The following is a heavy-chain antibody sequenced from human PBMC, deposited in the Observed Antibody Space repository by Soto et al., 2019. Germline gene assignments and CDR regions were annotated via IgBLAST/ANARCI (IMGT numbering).Heavy chain of an antibody. CDR3: ARDRPNCSGGSCYSRPFDI. CDR2: IYYSGST. CDR1: GGSISSYY. J-gene: IGHJ3*02. Sequence: SETLSLTCTVSGGSISSYYWSWIRQPPGKGLEWIGYIYYSGSTNYNPSLKSRVTISVDTSKNQFSLKLSSVTAADTAVYYCARDRPNCSGGSCYSRPFDIWGQGTMVTVSS. V-gene: IGHV4-59*01. D-gene: IGHD2-15*01.